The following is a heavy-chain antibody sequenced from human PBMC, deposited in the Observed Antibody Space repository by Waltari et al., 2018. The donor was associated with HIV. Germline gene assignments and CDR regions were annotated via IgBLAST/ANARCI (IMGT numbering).Heavy chain of an antibody. V-gene: IGHV5-51*03. J-gene: IGHJ4*02. CDR2: IYPGDSDT. Sequence: EVQLVQSGEQVKKPGESLKISCEASGYSFTTYWIGWVRQLPGKGLEWMGIIYPGDSDTRYSPSFQGQVTISADKSISTAYLQWSSLQASDTTMYYCTKGMYANEDYFGYWGQGTLVTVSS. D-gene: IGHD2-8*01. CDR3: TKGMYANEDYFGY. CDR1: GYSFTTYW.